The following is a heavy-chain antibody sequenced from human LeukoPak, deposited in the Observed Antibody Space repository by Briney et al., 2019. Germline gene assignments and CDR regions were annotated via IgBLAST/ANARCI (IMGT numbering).Heavy chain of an antibody. CDR3: AKVYSYGLFDY. J-gene: IGHJ4*02. Sequence: GGSLRLSCAASGFIFSTYAMSWVRQAPGKGLEWVSGISGSGGSTYYADSVKGRFTISRDNSKNTLYLQMNSLRAEDTAVYYCAKVYSYGLFDYWGQGTLVTVSS. CDR1: GFIFSTYA. D-gene: IGHD5-18*01. V-gene: IGHV3-23*01. CDR2: ISGSGGST.